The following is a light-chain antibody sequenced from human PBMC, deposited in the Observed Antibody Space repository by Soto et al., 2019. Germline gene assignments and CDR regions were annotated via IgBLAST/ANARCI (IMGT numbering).Light chain of an antibody. J-gene: IGKJ1*01. CDR2: RAS. V-gene: IGKV3-15*01. CDR3: QQYSNWPPWT. CDR1: HSLSGN. Sequence: EIVMTQSPATLAVSPGETATLSCNASHSLSGNLAWYQQKPGQAPRLLIFRASTRATGVPARFSGSGSGTEFTLTISGLQSEDFAVYYCQQYSNWPPWTFGPGTKVDI.